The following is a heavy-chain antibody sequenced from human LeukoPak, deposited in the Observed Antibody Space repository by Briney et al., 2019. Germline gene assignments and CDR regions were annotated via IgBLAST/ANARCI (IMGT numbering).Heavy chain of an antibody. CDR3: ARQGVIAQPFDY. Sequence: GESLKISCKASGYSFTTYWIGWVRQLPGKNPEWMGIISPGDSDFRYSPSFQGQVTISVGKSISTAYLQWSSLKASDTAMYYCARQGVIAQPFDYWGQGTLVTVSS. V-gene: IGHV5-51*01. D-gene: IGHD2-21*01. CDR1: GYSFTTYW. J-gene: IGHJ4*02. CDR2: ISPGDSDF.